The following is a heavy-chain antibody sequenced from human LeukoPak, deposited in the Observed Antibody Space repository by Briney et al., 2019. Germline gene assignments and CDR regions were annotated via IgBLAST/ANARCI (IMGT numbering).Heavy chain of an antibody. CDR1: GFTFSSYA. Sequence: GGSLRLSCAASGFTFSSYAMHWVRQAPGKGLEWVSSISSSSSYIYYADSVKGRFTISRDNAKNSLYLQMNSLRAEDTAVYYCARDLTGNDAFDIWGQGTMVTVSS. CDR2: ISSSSSYI. J-gene: IGHJ3*02. D-gene: IGHD7-27*01. V-gene: IGHV3-21*01. CDR3: ARDLTGNDAFDI.